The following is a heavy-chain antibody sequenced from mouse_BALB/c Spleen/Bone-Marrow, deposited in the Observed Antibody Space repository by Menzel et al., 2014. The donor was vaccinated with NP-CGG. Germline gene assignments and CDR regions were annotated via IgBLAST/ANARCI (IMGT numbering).Heavy chain of an antibody. J-gene: IGHJ2*01. CDR1: GFTFSSYG. Sequence: VQLKDSGGGLVQPGGSLKLSCAASGFTFSSYGMSWVRQTPDKRLESVATIDTNGGNTYYPDSVKGRFTISRDNAKNTLYLQMSSLKSEDTAMYYCARGLDYWGQGTTLTVSS. CDR2: IDTNGGNT. CDR3: ARGLDY. V-gene: IGHV5-6-3*01.